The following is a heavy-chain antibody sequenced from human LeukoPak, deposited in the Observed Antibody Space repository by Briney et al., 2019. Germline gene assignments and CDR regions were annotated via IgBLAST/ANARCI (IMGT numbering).Heavy chain of an antibody. CDR2: IYYSGST. CDR3: ARGDYGWNWFDP. D-gene: IGHD4-17*01. CDR1: GGSISSYY. V-gene: IGHV4-59*08. J-gene: IGHJ5*02. Sequence: PSETLSLTCTVSGGSISSYYWSWIRQPPGKGLEWIGYIYYSGSTNYNPSLKSRVTISVDTSKNQYSLKLRSVTAADTAVYYCARGDYGWNWFDPWGQGTLVTVSS.